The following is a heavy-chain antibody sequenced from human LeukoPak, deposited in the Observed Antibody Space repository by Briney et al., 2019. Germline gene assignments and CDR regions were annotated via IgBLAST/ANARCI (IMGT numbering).Heavy chain of an antibody. V-gene: IGHV3-30*04. CDR1: GFTFSSYA. CDR3: ARGPSAAYYYDSSGLDY. D-gene: IGHD3-22*01. CDR2: ISYDGSNK. J-gene: IGHJ4*02. Sequence: GGSLRPSCAASGFTFSSYAMHWVRQAPGKGLEWVAVISYDGSNKYYADSVKGRFTISRDNSKNTLYLQMNSLRAEDTAVYYCARGPSAAYYYDSSGLDYWGQGTLVTVSS.